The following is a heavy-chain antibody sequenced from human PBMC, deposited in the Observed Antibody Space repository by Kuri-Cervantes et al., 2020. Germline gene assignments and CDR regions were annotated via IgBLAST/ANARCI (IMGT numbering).Heavy chain of an antibody. CDR2: ISGGGGTT. D-gene: IGHD6-13*01. CDR1: GFTFSSYA. V-gene: IGHV3-23*01. CDR3: VKAVSSTSWYKFDF. J-gene: IGHJ4*02. Sequence: GGSLRLSCAASGFTFSSYAMNWVRQAPSKGLEWVSSISGGGGTTYHADYVKGRFTISRDNPKNTLSLQMNSLRDEDTAIYYCVKAVSSTSWYKFDFWGQGILVTVSS.